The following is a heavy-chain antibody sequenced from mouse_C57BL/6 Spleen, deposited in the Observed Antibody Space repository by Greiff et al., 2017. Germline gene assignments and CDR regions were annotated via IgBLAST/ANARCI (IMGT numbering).Heavy chain of an antibody. CDR1: GYTFTSYW. CDR3: ARPITTVVAGFDY. CDR2: IHPNSGST. Sequence: VQLQQPGAELVKPGASVKLSCTASGYTFTSYWMHWVKQRPGQGLEWIGMIHPNSGSTTSNEKFKSKATLTVDKSSSTAYMQLSNLTSEDSAVYYCARPITTVVAGFDYWGQGTTLTVSS. V-gene: IGHV1-64*01. J-gene: IGHJ2*01. D-gene: IGHD1-1*01.